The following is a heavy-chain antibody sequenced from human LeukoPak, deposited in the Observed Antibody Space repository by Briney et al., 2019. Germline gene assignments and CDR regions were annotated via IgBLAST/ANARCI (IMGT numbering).Heavy chain of an antibody. V-gene: IGHV5-51*01. Sequence: GESLKISCKGSGYSFTSYWIGWVRQMPGKGLEWMVIIYPGDSDTRYSPSFQGQVTISADKSISNAYLQWSSLKASDTAMYYCARAYCSGGSCYLMPFDYWGQGTLVTVSS. CDR1: GYSFTSYW. J-gene: IGHJ4*02. CDR2: IYPGDSDT. D-gene: IGHD2-15*01. CDR3: ARAYCSGGSCYLMPFDY.